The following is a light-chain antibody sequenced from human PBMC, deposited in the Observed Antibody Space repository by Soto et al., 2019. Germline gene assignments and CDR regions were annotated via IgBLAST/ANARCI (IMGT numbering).Light chain of an antibody. CDR2: KAS. J-gene: IGKJ1*01. V-gene: IGKV1-5*03. CDR3: QQYNSYSGT. CDR1: QSIGNW. Sequence: DIQMTQSPSTLSASVGDRVTITCRASQSIGNWLAWYQQKPGKAPKLLIYKASSLQSGVPSRFSGSGSGTEFTLTINSLQPDDFASYYCQQYNSYSGTFGQGTKV.